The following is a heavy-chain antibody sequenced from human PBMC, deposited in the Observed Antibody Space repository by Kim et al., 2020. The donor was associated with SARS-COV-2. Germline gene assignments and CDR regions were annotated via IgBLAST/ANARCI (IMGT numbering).Heavy chain of an antibody. Sequence: SETLSLTCTVSGGSISSSSYYWGWIRQPPGKGLEWIGSIYYSGSTYYNPSLKSRVTISVDTSKNQFSLKLSSVTAADTAVYYCARQILRYYDSSGYHPIPPAFDYWGQGTLVTVSS. CDR3: ARQILRYYDSSGYHPIPPAFDY. CDR1: GGSISSSSYY. D-gene: IGHD3-22*01. CDR2: IYYSGST. V-gene: IGHV4-39*01. J-gene: IGHJ4*02.